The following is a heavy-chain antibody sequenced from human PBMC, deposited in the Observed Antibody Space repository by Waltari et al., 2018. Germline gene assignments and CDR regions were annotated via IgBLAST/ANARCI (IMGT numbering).Heavy chain of an antibody. CDR2: ISGSGGST. D-gene: IGHD6-13*01. V-gene: IGHV3-23*01. Sequence: EVQLLESGGGLVQPGGSMRLSCAASGFTFSSYAMRWVRQAPGKGLECVSAISGSGGSTYYADSVKGRFTISRDNSKNTLYLQMNSLRAEDTAVYYCAKDGGYSSSWYFDYWGQGTLVTVSS. CDR3: AKDGGYSSSWYFDY. J-gene: IGHJ4*02. CDR1: GFTFSSYA.